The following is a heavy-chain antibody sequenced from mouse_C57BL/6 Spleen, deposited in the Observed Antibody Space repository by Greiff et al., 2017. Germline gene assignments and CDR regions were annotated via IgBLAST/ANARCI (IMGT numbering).Heavy chain of an antibody. J-gene: IGHJ1*03. Sequence: EVHLVESGGGLVKPGGSLKLSCAASGFTFSDYGMHWVRQAPEKGLEWVAYISSGSSTIYYADTVKGRFTISRDNAKNTLFLQMTSLRSEDTAMYYGARPILDWYFDVWGTGTTVTVSS. CDR3: ARPILDWYFDV. CDR2: ISSGSSTI. D-gene: IGHD2-12*01. V-gene: IGHV5-17*01. CDR1: GFTFSDYG.